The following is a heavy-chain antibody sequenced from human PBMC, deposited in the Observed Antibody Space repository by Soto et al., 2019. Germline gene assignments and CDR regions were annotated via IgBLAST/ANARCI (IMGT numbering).Heavy chain of an antibody. D-gene: IGHD4-17*01. V-gene: IGHV4-31*03. CDR3: ARDGYGDYTGWFDP. Sequence: QVQLQESGPGLVKPSQTLSLTCTVSGGSISSGGYYCSWIRQHPGKGLEWIGYIYYSGSTYYNPSLKIRVTISVDTSTTQFSLELSSVTAADTAVYYCARDGYGDYTGWFDPWGQGTLVTVSS. CDR1: GGSISSGGYY. CDR2: IYYSGST. J-gene: IGHJ5*02.